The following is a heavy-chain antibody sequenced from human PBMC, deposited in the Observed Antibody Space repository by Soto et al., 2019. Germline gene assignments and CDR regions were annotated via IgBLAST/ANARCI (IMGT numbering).Heavy chain of an antibody. CDR3: ARVVRGVTPDY. Sequence: ASVKVSCKASGYTFTSYAMHWVRQAPGQRLEWMGWINAGNGNTKYSQKFQGRGTITRDTSASTAYMELSSLRSEDTAVYYCARVVRGVTPDYWGQGTLVTVSS. V-gene: IGHV1-3*01. CDR2: INAGNGNT. D-gene: IGHD3-10*01. CDR1: GYTFTSYA. J-gene: IGHJ4*02.